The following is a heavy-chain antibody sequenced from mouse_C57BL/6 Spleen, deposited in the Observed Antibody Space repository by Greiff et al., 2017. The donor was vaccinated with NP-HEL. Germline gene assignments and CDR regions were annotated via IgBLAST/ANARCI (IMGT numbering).Heavy chain of an antibody. CDR1: GYTFTDYY. J-gene: IGHJ3*01. V-gene: IGHV1-26*01. Sequence: VQLQQSGPELVKPGASVKISCKASGYTFTDYYMNWVKQSHGKSLEWIGDINPNNGGTSYNQKFKGKATLTVDKSSSTAYMELRSLTSEDSAVYYCARGIRSYGVGAYWGQGTLVTVSA. D-gene: IGHD1-1*01. CDR2: INPNNGGT. CDR3: ARGIRSYGVGAY.